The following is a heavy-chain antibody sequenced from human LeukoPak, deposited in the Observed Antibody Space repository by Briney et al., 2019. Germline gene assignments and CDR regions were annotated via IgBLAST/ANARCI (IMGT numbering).Heavy chain of an antibody. Sequence: ASVKVSCKASGGTFSSYAISWVRQAPGQGLEWMGGIIPIFGTANYAQKFQGRVTITTDESTSTAYMELSSLRSDDTAVYYCARFTALVSRALGYWGQGTLVTVSS. J-gene: IGHJ4*02. CDR2: IIPIFGTA. V-gene: IGHV1-69*05. CDR1: GGTFSSYA. D-gene: IGHD3-9*01. CDR3: ARFTALVSRALGY.